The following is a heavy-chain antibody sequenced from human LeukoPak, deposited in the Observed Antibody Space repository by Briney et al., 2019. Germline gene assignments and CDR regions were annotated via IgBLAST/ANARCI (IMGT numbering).Heavy chain of an antibody. CDR1: GGSISSGDYY. CDR3: ARDPGDLDYGDYYYYYGMDV. J-gene: IGHJ6*02. V-gene: IGHV4-30-4*01. D-gene: IGHD4-17*01. Sequence: SQTLSLTCTVSGGSISSGDYYWSWIRQPPXXXXXXXXXXXXXGSTYYNPSLKSRVTISVDTSKNQFSLKLSSVTAADTAVYYRARDPGDLDYGDYYYYYGMDVWGQGTTVTVSS. CDR2: XXXXGST.